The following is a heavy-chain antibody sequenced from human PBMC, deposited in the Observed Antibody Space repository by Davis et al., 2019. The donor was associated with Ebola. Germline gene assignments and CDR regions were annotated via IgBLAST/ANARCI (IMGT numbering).Heavy chain of an antibody. V-gene: IGHV1-8*02. D-gene: IGHD2-8*01. CDR2: LNPNSGNT. CDR1: AYTLVSYY. J-gene: IGHJ4*02. Sequence: AASVKVSCKASAYTLVSYYAHSVRQAPGQGLEWMGWLNPNSGNTDSTHKFQGRLTMTKKITIGTAYMELSTLTSEDPAVYYWARRVYSRSGFDSWGQGTLVTVSS. CDR3: ARRVYSRSGFDS.